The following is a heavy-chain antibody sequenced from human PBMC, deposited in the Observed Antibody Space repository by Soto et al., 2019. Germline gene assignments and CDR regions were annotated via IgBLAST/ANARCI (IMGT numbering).Heavy chain of an antibody. CDR3: ARGAAYYDYIWGSYRYDAFDI. D-gene: IGHD3-16*02. CDR1: GYTFTSYD. J-gene: IGHJ3*02. V-gene: IGHV1-8*01. CDR2: MNPNSGNT. Sequence: QVQLVQSGAEVKKPGASVKVSCKASGYTFTSYDINWVRQATGQGLEWMGWMNPNSGNTGYAQKFQGRVTMTRNTSIRTAYMELSSLRSEDTAVYYCARGAAYYDYIWGSYRYDAFDIWVQGTMVTVSS.